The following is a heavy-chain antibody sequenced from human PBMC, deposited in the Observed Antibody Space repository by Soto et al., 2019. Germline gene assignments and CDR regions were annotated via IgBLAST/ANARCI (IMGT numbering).Heavy chain of an antibody. J-gene: IGHJ4*02. CDR2: IIPILGIA. Sequence: ASVKVSCKASGGTFSSYTISWVRQAPGQGLEWMGRIIPILGIANYAQKFQGRVTITADKSTSTAYMELSSLRSEDTAVYYCARIGGDYYDSSGYYFGYWGQGTLVTVSS. V-gene: IGHV1-69*02. D-gene: IGHD3-22*01. CDR1: GGTFSSYT. CDR3: ARIGGDYYDSSGYYFGY.